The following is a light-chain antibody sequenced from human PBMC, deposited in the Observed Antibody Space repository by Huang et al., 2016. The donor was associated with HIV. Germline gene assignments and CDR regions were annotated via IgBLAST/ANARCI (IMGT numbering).Light chain of an antibody. CDR3: QQLDNYPRT. J-gene: IGKJ1*01. Sequence: DIRMTQSPSSLSASVGDRVTITCRASQGIDNSLAWYQQKPGKAPNLLIYAASTLQSGVPSRFSGTGSGTDFTLTISSLQPEDFAIYYCQQLDNYPRTFGQGSKVEIK. CDR1: QGIDNS. V-gene: IGKV1-9*01. CDR2: AAS.